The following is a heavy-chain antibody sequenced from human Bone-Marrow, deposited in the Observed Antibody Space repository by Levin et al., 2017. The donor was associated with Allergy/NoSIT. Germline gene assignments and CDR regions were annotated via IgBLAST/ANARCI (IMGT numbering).Heavy chain of an antibody. CDR3: ATGHGGY. Sequence: GGSLRLSCVASGFTFSNSWMMWFRQAPGEGPECVAGISPDGGFQNYVDSVKGRFTISRDNRKESLFLQMNSLRAEDSAVYSCATGHGGYWGQGTLVTVSS. CDR1: GFTFSNSW. V-gene: IGHV3-7*01. D-gene: IGHD3-10*01. J-gene: IGHJ4*02. CDR2: ISPDGGFQ.